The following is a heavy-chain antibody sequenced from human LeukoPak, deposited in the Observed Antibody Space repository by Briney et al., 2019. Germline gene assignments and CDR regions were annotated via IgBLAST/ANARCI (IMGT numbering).Heavy chain of an antibody. Sequence: SETLSLTCAVYGGFFSGYYWSWIRQPPGKGLEWIGEINPSVSTNYNPSLKSRVTISVDTSKNQFSLKLTSVTAADTAVYYCARGRVTTKRLDYWGQGTLVTVSS. D-gene: IGHD4-17*01. J-gene: IGHJ4*02. CDR3: ARGRVTTKRLDY. CDR2: INPSVST. CDR1: GGFFSGYY. V-gene: IGHV4-34*01.